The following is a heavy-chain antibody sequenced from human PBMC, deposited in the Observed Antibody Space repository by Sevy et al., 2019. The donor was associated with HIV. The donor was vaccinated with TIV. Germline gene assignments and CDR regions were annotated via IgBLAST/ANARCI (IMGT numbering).Heavy chain of an antibody. CDR1: GFTFRRNS. Sequence: GGSLRLSCTASGFTFRRNSMNWVRQAPGKGLEWLAYINTLSDNIKYADSVKGRFTISRDNAKNSLYLQMNSLRVEDTDVYYCASDASVAAYYFDFWGQGTLVTVSS. D-gene: IGHD6-19*01. V-gene: IGHV3-48*01. CDR2: INTLSDNI. CDR3: ASDASVAAYYFDF. J-gene: IGHJ4*02.